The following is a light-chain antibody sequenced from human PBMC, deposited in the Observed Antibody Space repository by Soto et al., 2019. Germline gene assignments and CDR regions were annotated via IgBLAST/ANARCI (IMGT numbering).Light chain of an antibody. Sequence: AIQMTQSPSSLSASVGDRVTLTCRASQDIGNQLGWYQQKPGRAPHLLIFAASSLQSGVPSRFSGSGSGTHFTLTISSLRPEDFATYYCLQDYNYPLTFGQGTKVDIK. CDR3: LQDYNYPLT. CDR1: QDIGNQ. J-gene: IGKJ1*01. CDR2: AAS. V-gene: IGKV1-6*01.